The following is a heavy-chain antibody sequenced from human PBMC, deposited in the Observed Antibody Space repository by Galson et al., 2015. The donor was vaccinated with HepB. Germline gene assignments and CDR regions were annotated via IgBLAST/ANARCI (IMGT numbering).Heavy chain of an antibody. CDR2: ILHDAHNR. V-gene: IGHV3-30*04. CDR3: ARRAGASGGFSFDY. J-gene: IGHJ4*02. Sequence: SLRLSCAASGFPFSNYAMHWVRQTPGKGLEWMTVILHDAHNRYYADSVEGRFTVSRDNSKNTVYLQMNSLRPEDTAMYYCARRAGASGGFSFDYWGQASLVTVSS. CDR1: GFPFSNYA. D-gene: IGHD3-10*01.